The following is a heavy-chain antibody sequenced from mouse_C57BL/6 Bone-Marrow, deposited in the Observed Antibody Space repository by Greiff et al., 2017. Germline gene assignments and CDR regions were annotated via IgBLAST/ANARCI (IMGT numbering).Heavy chain of an antibody. Sequence: VQLQQSGPELVKPGASVKISCKASGYAFRSSWMNWVKQRPGKGLEWIGRIYPGDGDTNYNGKFKGKATLTADKSSSTAYMQLSRLTSADSAVCVCARELRLHMDYWGQGTSVTVSS. J-gene: IGHJ4*01. V-gene: IGHV1-82*01. CDR3: ARELRLHMDY. D-gene: IGHD3-2*02. CDR2: IYPGDGDT. CDR1: GYAFRSSW.